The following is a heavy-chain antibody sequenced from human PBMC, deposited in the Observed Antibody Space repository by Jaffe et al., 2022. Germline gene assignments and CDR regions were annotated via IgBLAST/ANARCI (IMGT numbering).Heavy chain of an antibody. Sequence: QVQLVQSGAEVKKPGSSVKVSCKASGGTFSSYTISWVRQAPGQGLEWMGRIIPILGIANYAQKFQGRVTITADKSTSTAYMELSSLRSEDTAVYYCARDGESREMAPYYFDYWGQGTLVTVSS. J-gene: IGHJ4*02. CDR1: GGTFSSYT. CDR3: ARDGESREMAPYYFDY. CDR2: IIPILGIA. D-gene: IGHD3-10*01. V-gene: IGHV1-69*08.